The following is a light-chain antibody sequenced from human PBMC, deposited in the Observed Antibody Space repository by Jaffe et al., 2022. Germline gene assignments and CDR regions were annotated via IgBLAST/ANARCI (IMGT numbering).Light chain of an antibody. V-gene: IGLV1-51*02. CDR2: ENN. Sequence: QSVLTQPPSVSAAPGQKVTISCSGSSSNIGNKYVSWYQHLPGTAPKLLIYENNRRPSGIPDRISGSKSGTSATLDITGLQTGDEADYYCGTCDSSLSALVFGGGTKLTVL. J-gene: IGLJ2*01. CDR1: SSNIGNKY. CDR3: GTCDSSLSALV.